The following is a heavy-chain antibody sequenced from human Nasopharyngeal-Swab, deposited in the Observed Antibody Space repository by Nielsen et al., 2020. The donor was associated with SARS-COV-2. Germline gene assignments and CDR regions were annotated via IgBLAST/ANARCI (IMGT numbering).Heavy chain of an antibody. CDR3: ARAGVDTSTGSSGGCFDY. J-gene: IGHJ4*02. V-gene: IGHV4-39*01. CDR2: IYYSGSH. D-gene: IGHD3-9*01. CDR1: RLSLSISSSY. Sequence: SETLSLTCTVSRLSLSISSSYLAFIRQPPWKGLDWVGSIYYSGSHYYTPSLNSRVTISVDTSKSQFSLTLRSVTAADTSVYYCARAGVDTSTGSSGGCFDYWGQGALVTVSS.